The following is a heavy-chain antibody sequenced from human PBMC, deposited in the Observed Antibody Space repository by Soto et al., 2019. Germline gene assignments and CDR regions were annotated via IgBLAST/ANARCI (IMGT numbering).Heavy chain of an antibody. Sequence: QVQLVESGGGVVQPGRSLRLSCAASGFTFSSYGMHWVRQAPGKGLEWVAVIWYDGSNKYYADSVKGRFTISRDNSKNTLYLQMNSLRAEDTAVYYCARDSAGARGVIYYFDYWGQGTLVTVSS. CDR3: ARDSAGARGVIYYFDY. V-gene: IGHV3-33*01. CDR2: IWYDGSNK. J-gene: IGHJ4*02. D-gene: IGHD3-10*01. CDR1: GFTFSSYG.